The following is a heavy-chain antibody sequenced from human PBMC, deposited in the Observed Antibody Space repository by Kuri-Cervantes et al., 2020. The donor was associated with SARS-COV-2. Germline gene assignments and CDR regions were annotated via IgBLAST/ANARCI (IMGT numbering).Heavy chain of an antibody. Sequence: GSLRLSCTVSGGSISSYYWSWLRQSPGKGLEWIGYIYYGGSTTYNPALKSRVTISIDMTNNQFFLNLKGASAADTAVYYCARGFWTGFLFDSWGQGSLVTVSS. D-gene: IGHD3/OR15-3a*01. V-gene: IGHV4-59*01. CDR1: GGSISSYY. J-gene: IGHJ4*02. CDR2: IYYGGST. CDR3: ARGFWTGFLFDS.